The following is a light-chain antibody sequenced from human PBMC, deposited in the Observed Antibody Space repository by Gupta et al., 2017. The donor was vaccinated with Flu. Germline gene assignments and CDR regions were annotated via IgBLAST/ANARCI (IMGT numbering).Light chain of an antibody. CDR3: QHYNNWPIT. CDR1: QSVSSN. Sequence: EIVMTQSPGTLSVSPGESATLPCRASQSVSSNLAWFQQTPGQAPRLLIYGAFTRATGSPARFSGSGSGTEFTLTISSLQSEDFAVYYCQHYNNWPITFGQGTRLDIK. CDR2: GAF. J-gene: IGKJ5*01. V-gene: IGKV3-15*01.